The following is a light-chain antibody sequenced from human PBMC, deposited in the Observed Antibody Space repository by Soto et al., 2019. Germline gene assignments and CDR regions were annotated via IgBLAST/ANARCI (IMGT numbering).Light chain of an antibody. CDR2: GAS. CDR3: QQDGDSPPT. CDR1: QSVSSSY. Sequence: SVLTQSPGTLSLSPGERTTLSCRASQSVSSSYLAWYQQKPGQAPRLLIYGASNRATGIPDRFSGSGSGTDFTLTISRLEPEDFAVYYCQQDGDSPPTFGQGTKVDNK. V-gene: IGKV3-20*01. J-gene: IGKJ1*01.